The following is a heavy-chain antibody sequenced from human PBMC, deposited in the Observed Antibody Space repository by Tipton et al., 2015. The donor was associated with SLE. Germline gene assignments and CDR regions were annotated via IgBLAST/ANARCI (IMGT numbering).Heavy chain of an antibody. V-gene: IGHV3-48*01. CDR1: GFTFVTYS. CDR3: ARDRGHCSGGSCYSNWFDS. CDR2: ISSSSSTT. J-gene: IGHJ5*01. Sequence: SLRLSCAASGFTFVTYSMNWVRQAPGKGLEWVSYISSSSSTTYYADSVKGRFTISRDNAKNSLYLQMNSLRAEDTAVYYCARDRGHCSGGSCYSNWFDSWGQGTLVTVSS. D-gene: IGHD2-15*01.